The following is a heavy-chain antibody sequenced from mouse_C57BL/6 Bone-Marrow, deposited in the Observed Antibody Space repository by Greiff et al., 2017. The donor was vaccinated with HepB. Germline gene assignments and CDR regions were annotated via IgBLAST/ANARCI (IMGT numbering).Heavy chain of an antibody. CDR3: ARKVYFDY. Sequence: DVKLVESGGGLVKPGGSLKLSYAASGFTFSSYTMSWVRQTPEKRLEWVATISGGGGNTYYPDSVKGRFTISRDNAKNTLYLQMSSLRSEDTALYYCARKVYFDYWGQGTTLTVSS. CDR2: ISGGGGNT. V-gene: IGHV5-9*01. CDR1: GFTFSSYT. J-gene: IGHJ2*01.